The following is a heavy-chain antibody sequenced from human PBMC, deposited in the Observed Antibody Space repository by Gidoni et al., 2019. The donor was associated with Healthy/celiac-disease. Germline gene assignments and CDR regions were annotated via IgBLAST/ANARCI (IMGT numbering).Heavy chain of an antibody. Sequence: QVQLQQWGAGLLKPSETLSLTCAVYGGSFSGYYWSWIRQPPGKGLEWIGEINHSGSTNYNPSLKSRVTISVDTSKNQFSLKLSSVTAADTAVYYCARGTKQLVLSRGYYMDVWGKGTTVTVSS. CDR3: ARGTKQLVLSRGYYMDV. V-gene: IGHV4-34*01. D-gene: IGHD6-6*01. J-gene: IGHJ6*03. CDR1: GGSFSGYY. CDR2: INHSGST.